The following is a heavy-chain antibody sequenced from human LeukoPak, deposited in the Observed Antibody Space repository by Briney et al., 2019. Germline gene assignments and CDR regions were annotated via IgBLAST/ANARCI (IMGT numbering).Heavy chain of an antibody. CDR3: AKASGSYPYYYYYYMDV. D-gene: IGHD3-10*01. Sequence: GGSLRLSCADSGFTFSSYSMNWVRQAPGKGLEWVSYISSSSSTIYYADSVKGRFTISRDNSKNTLYLQMNSLRAEDTAVYYCAKASGSYPYYYYYYMDVWGKGTTVTVSS. V-gene: IGHV3-48*01. CDR1: GFTFSSYS. CDR2: ISSSSSTI. J-gene: IGHJ6*03.